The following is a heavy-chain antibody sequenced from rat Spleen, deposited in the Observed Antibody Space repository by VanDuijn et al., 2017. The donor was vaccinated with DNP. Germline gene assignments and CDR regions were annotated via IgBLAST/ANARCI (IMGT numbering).Heavy chain of an antibody. D-gene: IGHD1-11*01. J-gene: IGHJ2*01. CDR1: GFNFNDYW. V-gene: IGHV4-2*01. CDR2: INKDSSTI. CDR3: AKGPNYGGWSDYFDY. Sequence: EVKLVESGGGLVQPGRSLKLSCAASGFNFNDYWMGWVRQAPGKGLEWIGGINKDSSTINYTPSLKVEFTISRDDAQNTLYLQMSKLGSEDTAIYYCAKGPNYGGWSDYFDYWGQGVMVTVSS.